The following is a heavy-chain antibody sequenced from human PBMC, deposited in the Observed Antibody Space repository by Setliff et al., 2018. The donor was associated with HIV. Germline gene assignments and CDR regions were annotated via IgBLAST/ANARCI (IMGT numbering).Heavy chain of an antibody. CDR2: ITADNGNT. Sequence: ASVKVSCKASGYTFTNYGITWVRQAPGQGLEWMGWITADNGNTNYAQRFKGRVTMTSDTSTSTVYMELSSLRSEDTAVYYCARDSPYGGNSGAFDIWGQGTMVTVSS. CDR1: GYTFTNYG. V-gene: IGHV1-18*01. D-gene: IGHD2-21*02. J-gene: IGHJ3*02. CDR3: ARDSPYGGNSGAFDI.